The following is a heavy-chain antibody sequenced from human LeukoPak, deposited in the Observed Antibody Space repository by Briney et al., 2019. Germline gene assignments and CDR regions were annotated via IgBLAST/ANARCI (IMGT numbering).Heavy chain of an antibody. J-gene: IGHJ4*02. V-gene: IGHV3-21*01. CDR1: GFTFSSYS. CDR3: ARAIADTAMAPDY. Sequence: GGSLRLSCAASGFTFSSYSTNWVRQAPGKGLEWVSSISSSSSYIYYADSVKGRFTISRDNAKNSLYLQMNSLRAEDTAVYYCARAIADTAMAPDYWGQGTLVTVSS. D-gene: IGHD5-18*01. CDR2: ISSSSSYI.